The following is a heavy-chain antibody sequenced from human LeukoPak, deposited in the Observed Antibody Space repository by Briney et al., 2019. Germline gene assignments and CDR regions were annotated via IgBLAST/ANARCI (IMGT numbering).Heavy chain of an antibody. V-gene: IGHV4-59*01. CDR3: ARDGYYGSGSHLDY. Sequence: SETVSLTCTVSGGSLSSYYWSWIRQSPGKGLEWIGYVYYTGSTNYNPSLKSRVTISVDTSRNQFSLKLTSVTAADTAVYYCARDGYYGSGSHLDYWGQGTLVTVSS. J-gene: IGHJ4*02. CDR1: GGSLSSYY. CDR2: VYYTGST. D-gene: IGHD3-10*01.